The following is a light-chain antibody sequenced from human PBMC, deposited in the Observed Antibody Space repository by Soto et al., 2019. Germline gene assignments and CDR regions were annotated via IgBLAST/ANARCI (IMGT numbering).Light chain of an antibody. J-gene: IGKJ4*01. Sequence: ELVLTQSPATLSLSPGETATLSCRASQSVSSYLAWYQQKPGQALRLLIYDASKSTTGIPARFSGSGSGTDFTLTISSLEPEDFAVYFCHQRSNWPLTFGVGTKLEIK. V-gene: IGKV3-11*01. CDR3: HQRSNWPLT. CDR2: DAS. CDR1: QSVSSY.